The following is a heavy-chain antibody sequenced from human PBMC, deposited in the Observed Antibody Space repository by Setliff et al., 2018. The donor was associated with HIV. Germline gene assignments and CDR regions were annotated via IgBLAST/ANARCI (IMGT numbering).Heavy chain of an antibody. CDR2: IIPILDIA. Sequence: ASVKVSCKASGGTFSPYAISWVRQAPGQGLEWMGGIIPILDIANYAQKFQGRVTITADKSTSTAYMELSSLRSEDTALYYCARANRVQLWLIDYWGQGTLVTVSS. CDR1: GGTFSPYA. CDR3: ARANRVQLWLIDY. J-gene: IGHJ4*02. V-gene: IGHV1-69*10. D-gene: IGHD5-18*01.